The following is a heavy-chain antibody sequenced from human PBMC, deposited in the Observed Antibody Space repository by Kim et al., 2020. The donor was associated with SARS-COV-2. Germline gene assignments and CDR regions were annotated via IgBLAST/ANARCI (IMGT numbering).Heavy chain of an antibody. Sequence: SETLSLTCAVSGGSISSSNWWSWVRQPPGKGLEWIGEIYHSGSTNYNPSLKSRVTISVDKSKNQFSLKLSSVTAADTAVYYCARELAAGTLIYYYGMDVWGQGTTVTVSS. CDR1: GGSISSSNW. CDR3: ARELAAGTLIYYYGMDV. CDR2: IYHSGST. J-gene: IGHJ6*02. D-gene: IGHD6-13*01. V-gene: IGHV4-4*02.